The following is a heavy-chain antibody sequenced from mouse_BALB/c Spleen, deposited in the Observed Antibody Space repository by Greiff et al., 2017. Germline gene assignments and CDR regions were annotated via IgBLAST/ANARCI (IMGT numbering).Heavy chain of an antibody. Sequence: EVQLQQSGPELVKPGASVKMSCKASGYTFTSYVMHWVKQKPGQGLEWIGYINPYNDGTKYNEKFKGKATLTSDTSSSTAYMELSSLTSEDSAVYYCTSSGNYGGMDYWGQGTSVTVSS. V-gene: IGHV1-14*01. CDR2: INPYNDGT. D-gene: IGHD2-1*01. CDR1: GYTFTSYV. CDR3: TSSGNYGGMDY. J-gene: IGHJ4*01.